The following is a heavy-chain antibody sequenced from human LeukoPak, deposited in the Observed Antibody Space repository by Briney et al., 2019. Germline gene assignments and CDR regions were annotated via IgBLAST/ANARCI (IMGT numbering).Heavy chain of an antibody. V-gene: IGHV3-53*01. Sequence: GGSLRLSCAASGFTVSSNYMSWVRQAPGKGLEWVSVIYSGGSTYYADSVKGRFTISRDNSKNTLYLQMNSLRAEDTAVYYCARLPYYDTSGYLDYWGQGTLVIVSS. CDR1: GFTVSSNY. CDR3: ARLPYYDTSGYLDY. CDR2: IYSGGST. J-gene: IGHJ4*02. D-gene: IGHD3-22*01.